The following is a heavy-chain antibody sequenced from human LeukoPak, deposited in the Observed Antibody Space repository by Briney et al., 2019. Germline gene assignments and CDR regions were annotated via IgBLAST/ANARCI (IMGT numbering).Heavy chain of an antibody. Sequence: PSETLSLTCAVSGGSILSTNWWSWVRQPPGRGLEWIGEVHLSGASNYNPSLKSRVNMSIDKSRNQLSLELTSVTAADTAVYYCARESGAFSPFGFWGQGTLVTVSS. J-gene: IGHJ1*01. CDR1: GGSILSTNW. D-gene: IGHD1-26*01. CDR2: VHLSGAS. CDR3: ARESGAFSPFGF. V-gene: IGHV4-4*02.